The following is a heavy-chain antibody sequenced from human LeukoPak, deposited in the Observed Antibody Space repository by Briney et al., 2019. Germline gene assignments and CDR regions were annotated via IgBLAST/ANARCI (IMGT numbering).Heavy chain of an antibody. Sequence: GGSLRLPCAASGFTFSSYGIVWVRQAPGKGLEWVSGISPSGGTTYYVDSVKGRFTISRDNSKNTVYLQMSSLRVDDTAVYYCAKAQGYLDYWGQGTLATVSS. CDR2: ISPSGGTT. V-gene: IGHV3-23*01. J-gene: IGHJ4*02. CDR1: GFTFSSYG. CDR3: AKAQGYLDY.